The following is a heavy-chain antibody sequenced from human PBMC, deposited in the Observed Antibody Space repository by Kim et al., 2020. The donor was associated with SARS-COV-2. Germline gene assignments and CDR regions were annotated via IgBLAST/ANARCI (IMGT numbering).Heavy chain of an antibody. CDR3: ARLERIQLSARRERWFDP. V-gene: IGHV4-34*01. Sequence: SETLSLTCAVYGGSFSGYYWSWIRQPPGKGLEWIGEINHSGSTNYNPSLKSRVTISVDTSKNQFSLKLSSVTAADTAVYYCARLERIQLSARRERWFDP. CDR1: GGSFSGYY. J-gene: IGHJ5*02. CDR2: INHSGST. D-gene: IGHD5-18*01.